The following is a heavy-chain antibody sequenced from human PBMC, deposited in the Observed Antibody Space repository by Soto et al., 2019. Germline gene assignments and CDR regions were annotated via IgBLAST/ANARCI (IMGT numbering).Heavy chain of an antibody. D-gene: IGHD6-13*01. CDR2: IIPIFGTA. CDR3: ARGRDSSSWERLFDY. J-gene: IGHJ4*02. Sequence: QVQLVQSGAEVKKPGSSVKVSCKASGGTFSSYAISWVRQAPGQGIEWMGGIIPIFGTANYAQKFQGRVTSTADEATSTAYMELSSLRSEDTAVYYCARGRDSSSWERLFDYWGQGTLVTVSS. V-gene: IGHV1-69*12. CDR1: GGTFSSYA.